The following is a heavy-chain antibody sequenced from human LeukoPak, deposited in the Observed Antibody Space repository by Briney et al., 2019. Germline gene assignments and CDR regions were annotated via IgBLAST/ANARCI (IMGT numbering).Heavy chain of an antibody. J-gene: IGHJ4*02. CDR1: GDSISNSDW. CDR3: ARRIQLWPYYFDY. V-gene: IGHV4-4*02. D-gene: IGHD5-18*01. Sequence: PSGTLSLTCAVSGDSISNSDWWSWVRRAPGKGLEWIGEIYHTGSTNYNPSLKSRVTISVDKSKNQFSLKVTSVTAADTAVYYCARRIQLWPYYFDYWGQGTLVTVSS. CDR2: IYHTGST.